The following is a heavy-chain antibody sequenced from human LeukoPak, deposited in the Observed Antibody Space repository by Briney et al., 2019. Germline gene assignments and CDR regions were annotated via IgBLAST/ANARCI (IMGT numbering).Heavy chain of an antibody. D-gene: IGHD3-22*01. J-gene: IGHJ4*02. CDR1: GFTFNKYA. Sequence: GGSLRLSCAASGFTFNKYAMNWVRQPPGKGLEWVSSIAGTGGSTYYADSVKGRFTLSRDNSENTLYLQLNSLRGEDTAVYYCATGGVHYYDSSADYWGQGTLVTVSS. CDR2: IAGTGGST. CDR3: ATGGVHYYDSSADY. V-gene: IGHV3-23*01.